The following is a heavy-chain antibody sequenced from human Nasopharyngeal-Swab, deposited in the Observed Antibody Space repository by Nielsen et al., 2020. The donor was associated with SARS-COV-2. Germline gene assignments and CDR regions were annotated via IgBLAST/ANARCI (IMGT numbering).Heavy chain of an antibody. D-gene: IGHD2-15*01. Sequence: GESLKISRAASGFTFSSYWMSWVRQAPGKGLEWVANIKQDGSEKYYVDSVKGRFTISRDNAKNSLYLQMNSLRAEDTAVYYCARDLHCSGGSCYSYGMDVWGQGTTVTVSS. V-gene: IGHV3-7*01. CDR2: IKQDGSEK. CDR1: GFTFSSYW. J-gene: IGHJ6*02. CDR3: ARDLHCSGGSCYSYGMDV.